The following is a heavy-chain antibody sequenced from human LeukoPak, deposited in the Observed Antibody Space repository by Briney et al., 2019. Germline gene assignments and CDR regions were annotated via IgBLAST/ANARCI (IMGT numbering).Heavy chain of an antibody. CDR3: ARAKRRGVYDAAQNWFDP. CDR1: GGTFSSYA. J-gene: IGHJ5*02. D-gene: IGHD3-10*01. Sequence: SVMVSCKASGGTFSSYAISWVRQAPGQGLEWMGGIIPIFGTANYAQKFQGRVTITADESTSTAYMELSSLRSEDTAVYYCARAKRRGVYDAAQNWFDPWGQGTLVTVSS. V-gene: IGHV1-69*13. CDR2: IIPIFGTA.